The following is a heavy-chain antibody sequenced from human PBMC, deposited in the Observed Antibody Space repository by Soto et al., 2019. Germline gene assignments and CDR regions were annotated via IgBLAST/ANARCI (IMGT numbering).Heavy chain of an antibody. CDR1: GFIFSDHY. V-gene: IGHV3-72*01. CDR3: VRYLASGGTYSFDY. D-gene: IGHD1-26*01. Sequence: EVQLVESGGGSVEPGGSLRLSCAASGFIFSDHYMDWVRQAPGKGLEWIGRVRNQANGYTTEYAASVRGRFTVSRDDSKISLYLQMNYLKTEDTAMYYCVRYLASGGTYSFDYWGQGTLVTVSS. CDR2: VRNQANGYTT. J-gene: IGHJ4*02.